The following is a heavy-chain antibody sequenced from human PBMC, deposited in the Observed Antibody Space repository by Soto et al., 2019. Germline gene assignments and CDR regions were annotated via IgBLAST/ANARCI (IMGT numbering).Heavy chain of an antibody. CDR3: ARAVALRRVGVSSPPDY. CDR2: IYHSGST. V-gene: IGHV4-4*02. J-gene: IGHJ4*02. CDR1: SGSISSSNW. Sequence: QVQLQESGPGLVKPSGTLSLTCAVSSGSISSSNWWSWVRQPPGKGLEWIGEIYHSGSTNYNPSLKSRVTISVDKSKNQFSLKLSPVTAADTAVYYCARAVALRRVGVSSPPDYWGQGTLVTVSS. D-gene: IGHD6-19*01.